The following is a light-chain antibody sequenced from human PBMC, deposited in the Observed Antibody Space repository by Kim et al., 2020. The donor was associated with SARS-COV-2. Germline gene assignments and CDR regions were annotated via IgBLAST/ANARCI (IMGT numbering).Light chain of an antibody. V-gene: IGKV3-15*01. Sequence: EKVMTQSPATLSVSPGERVTLSCRASRRISTNLAWFQQKPGQAPRLLIYDASIRASNIPARFSGSGSGTEFTLTISSLQSEDIAVYYCQQYNDWPPLYTFGQGTKLEI. J-gene: IGKJ2*01. CDR3: QQYNDWPPLYT. CDR2: DAS. CDR1: RRISTN.